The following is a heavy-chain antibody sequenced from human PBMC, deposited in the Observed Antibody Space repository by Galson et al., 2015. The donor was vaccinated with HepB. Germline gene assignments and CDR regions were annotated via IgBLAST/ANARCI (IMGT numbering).Heavy chain of an antibody. Sequence: ETLSLTCAVYGGSFSDYYWNWIRQPPGTGLEWIGEINQSGNTNYNPSLKSRVSISVDTFKDQFSLELRSLAAADTAVYYCARGSCSRPTCYTKSHDAFDIWGQGTMVTVSS. CDR1: GGSFSDYY. CDR3: ARGSCSRPTCYTKSHDAFDI. V-gene: IGHV4-34*01. J-gene: IGHJ3*02. D-gene: IGHD2-2*02. CDR2: INQSGNT.